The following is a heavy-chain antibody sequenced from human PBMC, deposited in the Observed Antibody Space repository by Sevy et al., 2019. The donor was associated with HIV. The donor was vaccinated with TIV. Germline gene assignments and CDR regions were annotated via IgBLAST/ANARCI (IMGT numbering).Heavy chain of an antibody. CDR1: GFTFSDYY. V-gene: IGHV3-11*01. Sequence: GESLKISCAASGFTFSDYYMSWIRQAPGKGLEWVSYISSSGSTIYYADSVKGRFTISRDNAKNSLYLQMNSLRAEDTAVYYCARFGRWLVPGYWGQGTLVTVSS. CDR2: ISSSGSTI. D-gene: IGHD6-19*01. CDR3: ARFGRWLVPGY. J-gene: IGHJ4*02.